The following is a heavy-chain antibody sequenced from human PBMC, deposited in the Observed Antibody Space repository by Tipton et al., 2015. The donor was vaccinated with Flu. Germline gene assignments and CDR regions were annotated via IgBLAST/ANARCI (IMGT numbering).Heavy chain of an antibody. CDR3: ARIRYGSGWY. V-gene: IGHV1-2*02. J-gene: IGHJ4*02. D-gene: IGHD6-19*01. CDR1: GRSFAAGYY. Sequence: QVQLVQSGAEVKKPGVSVKVSCKPSGRSFAAGYYIHWVRQAPGQGLEWMGWIDPNSDGTKSAQRFQDRVTMTRDTSISTVYMELSGLRSDDTAVYYRARIRYGSGWYWGQGTLVTVS. CDR2: IDPNSDGT.